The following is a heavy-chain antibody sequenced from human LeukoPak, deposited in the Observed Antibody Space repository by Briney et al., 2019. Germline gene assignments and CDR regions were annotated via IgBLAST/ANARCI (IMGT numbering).Heavy chain of an antibody. Sequence: PSQTLSLTCTVSGGSISSGNYFWSWIRQHPGKGLEWIGYIYHSGSTYYNPSLKSRVSISGDTSKNEFSLKLTSVTAADTAVYYCARGVTMIVVVIHDWYFDLWGRGTLVTVSS. D-gene: IGHD3-22*01. CDR2: IYHSGST. CDR3: ARGVTMIVVVIHDWYFDL. CDR1: GGSISSGNYF. J-gene: IGHJ2*01. V-gene: IGHV4-31*03.